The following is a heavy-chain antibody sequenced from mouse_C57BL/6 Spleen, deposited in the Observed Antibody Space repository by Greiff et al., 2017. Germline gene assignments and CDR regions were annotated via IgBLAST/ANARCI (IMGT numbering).Heavy chain of an antibody. V-gene: IGHV3-6*01. J-gene: IGHJ4*01. CDR2: ISYVGSN. Sequence: VQLKESGPGLVKPSQSLSLTCSVTGYSITSGYYWNWIRQFPGNKLEWMGYISYVGSNTYNPSLKNRISLPRDPSKTPFFLKLNSVTTEGTATYYCARESAVVAHYAMDDWGQGTSVTVSS. D-gene: IGHD1-1*01. CDR1: GYSITSGYY. CDR3: ARESAVVAHYAMDD.